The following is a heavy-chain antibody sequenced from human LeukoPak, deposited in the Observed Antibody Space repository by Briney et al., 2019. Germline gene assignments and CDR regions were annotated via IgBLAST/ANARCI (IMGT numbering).Heavy chain of an antibody. V-gene: IGHV4-59*01. CDR1: GGSISSYY. CDR3: ARERMVRGVGYGMDV. CDR2: IYYSGST. J-gene: IGHJ6*04. D-gene: IGHD3-10*01. Sequence: SETLSLTCTVSGGSISSYYWSWIRQPPGKGLEWMGYIYYSGSTNYNPSLKSRVTISVDTSRNQFSLKLSSVTAADTAVYYCARERMVRGVGYGMDVWGKGTTVTVSS.